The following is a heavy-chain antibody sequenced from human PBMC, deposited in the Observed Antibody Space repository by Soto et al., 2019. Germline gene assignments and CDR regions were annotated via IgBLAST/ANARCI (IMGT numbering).Heavy chain of an antibody. D-gene: IGHD2-2*02. J-gene: IGHJ6*02. V-gene: IGHV4-34*01. CDR3: AREGDKYCSSTSCYTRQGYYYYGMDV. Sequence: QVPLQQWGAGLLKPSETLSLTCAVYGGSFSGYYWSWIRQPPGKGLEWIGEINHSGSTNYNPSLKSRVTISVDTSKNQFSLKLSSVTAADTAVYYCAREGDKYCSSTSCYTRQGYYYYGMDVWGQGTTVTVSS. CDR2: INHSGST. CDR1: GGSFSGYY.